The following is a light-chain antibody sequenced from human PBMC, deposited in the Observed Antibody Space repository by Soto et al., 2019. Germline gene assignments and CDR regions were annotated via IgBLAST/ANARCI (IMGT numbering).Light chain of an antibody. CDR2: GAS. CDR3: QQYGGSPIT. V-gene: IGKV3-15*01. Sequence: EIVMTQSPATLSVSPGERATLSCRASQGARSNLAWYQQKPGQAPRLLIYGASTRATGVPARFSGSGSGTDFTLTITRLEPEDFALYYCQQYGGSPITFGLGTRLEI. CDR1: QGARSN. J-gene: IGKJ5*01.